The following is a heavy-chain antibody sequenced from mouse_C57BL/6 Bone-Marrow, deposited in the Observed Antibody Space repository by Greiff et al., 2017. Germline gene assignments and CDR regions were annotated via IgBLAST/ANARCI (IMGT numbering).Heavy chain of an antibody. CDR3: ARDYSGSSYLYYFDY. Sequence: QVQLQQPGAELVKPGASVTMSCKASGYTFTSYWITWVKQRPGQGLEWIGDISPGSGSTNYNEKFKSKATLTVVTASSTAYMQLSSLTSEDSAVYYSARDYSGSSYLYYFDYWGQGTTLTVSS. D-gene: IGHD1-1*01. V-gene: IGHV1-55*01. J-gene: IGHJ2*01. CDR2: ISPGSGST. CDR1: GYTFTSYW.